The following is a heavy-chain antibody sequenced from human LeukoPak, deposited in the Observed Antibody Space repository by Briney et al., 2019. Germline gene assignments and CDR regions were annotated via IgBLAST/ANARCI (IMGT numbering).Heavy chain of an antibody. CDR3: VATRSPYGGWFDP. CDR1: GGSISSSSYY. D-gene: IGHD3-10*01. J-gene: IGHJ5*02. Sequence: KPSETLSLTCTVSGGSISSSSYYWGWIRQPPGKGLEWIGSIYYSGSTYYNPSLKSRVTISVDTSKNQFSLKLSSVTAADTAVYYCVATRSPYGGWFDPWGQGTLVTVSS. V-gene: IGHV4-39*01. CDR2: IYYSGST.